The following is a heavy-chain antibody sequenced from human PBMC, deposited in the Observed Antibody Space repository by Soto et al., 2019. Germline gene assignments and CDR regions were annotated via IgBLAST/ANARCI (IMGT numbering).Heavy chain of an antibody. CDR1: GYTFADYS. D-gene: IGHD6-6*01. CDR2: IAPSTGTS. Sequence: QVRLVQSGAEVKSPGTSVKVSCQTSGYTFADYSIHWVRQAPGQGLEYMGNIAPSTGTSDSAQTVQGRISMTTDASTSTVYMELTNLGSGDTSVYYCAGLTRIPFIVHWGQGTLVTVSS. J-gene: IGHJ4*02. CDR3: AGLTRIPFIVH. V-gene: IGHV1-46*04.